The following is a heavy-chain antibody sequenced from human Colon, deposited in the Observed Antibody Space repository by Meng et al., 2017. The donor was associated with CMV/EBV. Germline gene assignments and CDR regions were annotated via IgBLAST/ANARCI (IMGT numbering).Heavy chain of an antibody. Sequence: GESLKISCAASGFTFSTYWMHWVRQPPGKGLAWVSRMNSDGSSLSYADSVKGRFTISRDNAKNTLYLQMNSLRADDMAVYYCAKGGLSNRIVVVIAPRVRSEYFQHWGQGTLVTVSS. CDR1: GFTFSTYW. J-gene: IGHJ1*01. V-gene: IGHV3-74*01. CDR2: MNSDGSSL. D-gene: IGHD2-21*01. CDR3: AKGGLSNRIVVVIAPRVRSEYFQH.